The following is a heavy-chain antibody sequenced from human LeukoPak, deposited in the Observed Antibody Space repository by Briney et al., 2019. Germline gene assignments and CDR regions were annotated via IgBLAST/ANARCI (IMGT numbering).Heavy chain of an antibody. CDR1: GLTFSNYG. CDR3: AKDCSGGSCSYFDY. D-gene: IGHD2-15*01. CDR2: VWYDGTNR. V-gene: IGHV3-33*06. J-gene: IGHJ4*02. Sequence: GMSLRLSCAASGLTFSNYGMHWVRQAPGKGLEWVAVVWYDGTNRYYADSVKGRFTISRDNSKNTLYLQMNSLRADDTAVYLCAKDCSGGSCSYFDYWGQGTLVTVSS.